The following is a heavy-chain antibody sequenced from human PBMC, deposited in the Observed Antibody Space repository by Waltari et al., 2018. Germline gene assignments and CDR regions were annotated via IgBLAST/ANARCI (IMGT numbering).Heavy chain of an antibody. CDR2: INPSGGST. CDR3: ALDRGALWMDV. Sequence: QVQLVQSGAEVKKPGASVKISCKTSEYNFTSSYIPWVRQAPGQGLEWMGIINPSGGSTIYAQKFQGRVTMTRDTSTSTVYMELSSLRSEDTAVYYCALDRGALWMDVWGQGTTVTVSS. V-gene: IGHV1-46*01. J-gene: IGHJ6*02. CDR1: EYNFTSSY. D-gene: IGHD2-21*01.